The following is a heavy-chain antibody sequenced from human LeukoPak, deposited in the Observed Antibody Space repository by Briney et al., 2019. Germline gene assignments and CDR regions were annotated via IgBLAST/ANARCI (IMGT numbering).Heavy chain of an antibody. V-gene: IGHV4-59*01. CDR1: GGSISSYY. Sequence: PSETLSLTCTVSGGSISSYYWSWIRQPPGKGLEWIGYIYYSGSTNYNPSLKRRVTISVDTSKNQFSLKLSSVTAADTAVYYCARASAATFDYWGQGTLVTVSS. J-gene: IGHJ4*02. CDR2: IYYSGST. CDR3: ARASAATFDY. D-gene: IGHD2-15*01.